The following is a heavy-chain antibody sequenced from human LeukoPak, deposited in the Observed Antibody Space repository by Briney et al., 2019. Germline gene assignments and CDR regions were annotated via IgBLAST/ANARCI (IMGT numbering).Heavy chain of an antibody. CDR2: IYYSGST. CDR1: GGSISSSSYY. Sequence: PSETLSLTCTVSGGSISSSSYYWGWIRQPPGKGLEWIGSIYYSGSTNYIPSLKSRLTLSVDTSKNQFSLKLSSVTAADTAVYYCARQSRYPYYMDVWGKGTTVTISS. CDR3: ARQSRYPYYMDV. D-gene: IGHD1-14*01. V-gene: IGHV4-39*01. J-gene: IGHJ6*03.